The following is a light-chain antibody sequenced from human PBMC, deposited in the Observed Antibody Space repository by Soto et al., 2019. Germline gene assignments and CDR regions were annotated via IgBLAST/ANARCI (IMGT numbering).Light chain of an antibody. J-gene: IGKJ1*01. CDR2: LAS. V-gene: IGKV1-9*01. Sequence: IPLTQSPSSLSASVGDRVTVTCRASQDISNYLAWYQQSPGRAPKLLIYLASTLASGVPSRFSGSGSGTDFTITISSLQPADFATYYCQQLESDPPWTFGQGTRVEIK. CDR3: QQLESDPPWT. CDR1: QDISNY.